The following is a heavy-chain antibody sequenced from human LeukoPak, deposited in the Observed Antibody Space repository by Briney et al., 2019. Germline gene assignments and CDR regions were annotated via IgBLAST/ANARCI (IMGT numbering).Heavy chain of an antibody. V-gene: IGHV1-24*01. CDR1: GYTLTELS. Sequence: ASVKVSCKVSGYTLTELSLHWVRQAPGKGLEWMGGFDPEDGETIYAQKFQGRVTMTEDTSTDTAYMELSSLRSEDTAVYYCATGRYSSSFEYYYGMDVWGKGTTVTVSS. CDR3: ATGRYSSSFEYYYGMDV. D-gene: IGHD6-13*01. J-gene: IGHJ6*04. CDR2: FDPEDGET.